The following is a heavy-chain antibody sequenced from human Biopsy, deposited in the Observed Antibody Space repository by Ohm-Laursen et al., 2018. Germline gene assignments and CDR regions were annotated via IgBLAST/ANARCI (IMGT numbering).Heavy chain of an antibody. V-gene: IGHV1-2*02. D-gene: IGHD5-18*01. CDR2: INPNNGGT. CDR1: GYNFNAYY. J-gene: IGHJ3*01. Sequence: ASVKVSCKASGYNFNAYYMQWVRQAPGQGLEWMGWINPNNGGTNYAHKFQCRVTMTRDTSISTAYMHLSGLTSDDTAVYYCARLAYSEYRRDPLDVWGQGTMVTVSS. CDR3: ARLAYSEYRRDPLDV.